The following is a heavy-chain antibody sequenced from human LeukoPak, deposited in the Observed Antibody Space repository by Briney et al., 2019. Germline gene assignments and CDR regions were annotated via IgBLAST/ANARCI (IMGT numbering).Heavy chain of an antibody. CDR2: IYYSGNT. V-gene: IGHV4-39*07. J-gene: IGHJ4*02. D-gene: IGHD5-12*01. CDR3: ATLVATIGFDY. CDR1: GGSISSSSYY. Sequence: SETLSLTCAVSGGSISSSSYYWGWIRQPPGKGLEWIGSIYYSGNTYFNPSLKSRVTISVDTSKNQFSLKLSSVTAADTAVYYCATLVATIGFDYWGQGTLVTVSS.